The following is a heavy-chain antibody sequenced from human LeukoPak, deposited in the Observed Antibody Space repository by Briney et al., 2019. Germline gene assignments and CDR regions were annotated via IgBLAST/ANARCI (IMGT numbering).Heavy chain of an antibody. Sequence: GSLRLSCAASGFTVSSNYMSGVRQAPGNRLEWVSVIYSGGSTYYADSVKGRFTISRDTSKNTLYLQMNSLRAEDTAVYYCARALGQFGNWFDPWGQGTLVTVSS. J-gene: IGHJ5*02. D-gene: IGHD3-16*01. CDR1: GFTVSSNY. CDR3: ARALGQFGNWFDP. CDR2: IYSGGST. V-gene: IGHV3-53*01.